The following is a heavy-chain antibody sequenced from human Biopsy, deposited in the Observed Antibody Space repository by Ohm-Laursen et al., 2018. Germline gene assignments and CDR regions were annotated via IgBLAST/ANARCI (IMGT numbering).Heavy chain of an antibody. V-gene: IGHV3-11*01. CDR2: ISAAGPAM. CDR3: ARRRPIDY. CDR1: GFTFSDFY. Sequence: SLRLSCAASGFTFSDFYMSWIRQAPGKGLEWISYISAAGPAMFYADSVRGRFTISRDNANNLLYLQMDSLRAADTAVYYCARRRPIDYWGQGILVTVSS. J-gene: IGHJ4*02.